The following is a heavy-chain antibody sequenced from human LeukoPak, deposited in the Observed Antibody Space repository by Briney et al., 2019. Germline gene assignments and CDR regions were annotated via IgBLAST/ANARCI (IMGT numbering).Heavy chain of an antibody. CDR3: ARLGSYSDY. CDR1: DGSIRSYY. J-gene: IGHJ4*02. V-gene: IGHV4-4*09. D-gene: IGHD1-26*01. CDR2: IHSSGST. Sequence: SETLSLTCTVSDGSIRSYYWSWIRQPPGKGLEWIGYIHSSGSTHYNPSLKSRVTTSLGTSKNQFSLRLSSVTAADTAVYYCARLGSYSDYWGQGTLVTVSS.